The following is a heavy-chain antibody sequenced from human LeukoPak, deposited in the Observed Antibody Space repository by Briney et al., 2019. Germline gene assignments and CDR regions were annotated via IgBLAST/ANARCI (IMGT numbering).Heavy chain of an antibody. CDR2: MNHSGST. CDR1: GGSLCGYC. V-gene: IGHV4-34*01. Sequence: SETLSLTCSVYGGSLCGYCWGWIRQPPGKGLEWSGEMNHSGSTKYNPSPKSRVTISIDTSKNQFSLKLSSVTAADTAMYFCAMSPGTFNIWGQGTMVTVSS. D-gene: IGHD5/OR15-5a*01. CDR3: AMSPGTFNI. J-gene: IGHJ3*02.